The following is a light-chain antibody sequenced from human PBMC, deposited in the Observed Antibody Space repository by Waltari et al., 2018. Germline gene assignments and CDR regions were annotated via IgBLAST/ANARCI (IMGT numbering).Light chain of an antibody. J-gene: IGKJ5*01. Sequence: DIQMTQSPSTLSASVGDRVTITCRASQSISSWLVWYQQKPGKAPKLLIYKASSLESGVPSRFSGSGSGTEFTLTISSLQPDDFATYYCQQYNSLITFGQGTRLEIK. CDR2: KAS. CDR1: QSISSW. V-gene: IGKV1-5*03. CDR3: QQYNSLIT.